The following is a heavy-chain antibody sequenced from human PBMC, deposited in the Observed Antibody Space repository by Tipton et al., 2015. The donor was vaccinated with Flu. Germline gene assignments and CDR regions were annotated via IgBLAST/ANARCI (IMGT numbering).Heavy chain of an antibody. CDR2: ISYDGSNK. CDR1: GFTFSSYG. CDR3: AKARDPASSTSCYACGMDV. J-gene: IGHJ6*02. D-gene: IGHD2-2*01. V-gene: IGHV3-30*18. Sequence: SLRLSCAASGFTFSSYGMHWVRQAPGKGLEWVAVISYDGSNKYYADSVKGRFTISRDNSKNTLYLQMNSLRAEDTAVYYCAKARDPASSTSCYACGMDVWGQGTSVTVSS.